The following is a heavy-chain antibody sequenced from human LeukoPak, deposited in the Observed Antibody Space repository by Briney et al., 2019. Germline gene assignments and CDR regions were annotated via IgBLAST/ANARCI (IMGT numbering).Heavy chain of an antibody. Sequence: ASVKVSCKVSGYTLSELSMHWVRQSPGKGLEWMGGFDVAETDTIYAQKFQGRVTMAEDTSTDTAYMELNSLSSEDTAVYYCSSSGVEEWQGLHFWGQGTLVTVSS. D-gene: IGHD3-3*01. V-gene: IGHV1-24*01. CDR1: GYTLSELS. CDR2: FDVAETDT. CDR3: SSSGVEEWQGLHF. J-gene: IGHJ4*02.